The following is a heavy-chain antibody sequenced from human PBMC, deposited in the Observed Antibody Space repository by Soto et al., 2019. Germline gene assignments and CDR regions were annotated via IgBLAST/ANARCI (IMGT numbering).Heavy chain of an antibody. V-gene: IGHV3-33*01. Sequence: QVQLVESGGGVVQPGRSLRLSCAASGFTFSSYGMHWVRQAPGKGLEWVAVIWYDGSNKYYADSVKGRFTISRDNSKNTLYLQINSLRAEDRAVYSGARDLFTTQVGYWGQGTLVTVSS. CDR1: GFTFSSYG. CDR2: IWYDGSNK. J-gene: IGHJ4*02. CDR3: ARDLFTTQVGY. D-gene: IGHD3-3*01.